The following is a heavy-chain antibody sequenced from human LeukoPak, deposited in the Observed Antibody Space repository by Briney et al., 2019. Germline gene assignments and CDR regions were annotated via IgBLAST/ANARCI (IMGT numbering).Heavy chain of an antibody. CDR2: IRSSSSYI. J-gene: IGHJ6*03. D-gene: IGHD6-13*01. CDR1: GFTFSSYS. CDR3: ARDLSQQLGHYYYYYMDV. V-gene: IGHV3-21*01. Sequence: GGSLRLSCAASGFTFSSYSMNWVRQAPGKGLEWVSSIRSSSSYIYYADSVKGRFTISRDNAKNSLYLQMNSLRAEDTAVYYCARDLSQQLGHYYYYYMDVWGKGTTVTVSS.